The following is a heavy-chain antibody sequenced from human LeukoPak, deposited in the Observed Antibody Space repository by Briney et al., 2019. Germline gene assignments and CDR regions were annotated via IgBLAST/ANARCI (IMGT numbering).Heavy chain of an antibody. J-gene: IGHJ4*02. CDR2: IKQDGSEK. V-gene: IGHV3-7*01. Sequence: PGGSLRLSCAVSGITLSNYGMSWVRQAPGKGLEWVANIKQDGSEKFYVDSVKGRFTISRDNAKNSLYLQMNSLRAEDTAVYYCGGGLVRGPKDYWGQGTLVTVSS. D-gene: IGHD3-10*01. CDR1: GITLSNYG. CDR3: GGGLVRGPKDY.